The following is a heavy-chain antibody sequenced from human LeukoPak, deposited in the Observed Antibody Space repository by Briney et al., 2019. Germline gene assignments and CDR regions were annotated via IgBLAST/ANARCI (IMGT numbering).Heavy chain of an antibody. D-gene: IGHD4-17*01. V-gene: IGHV4-61*02. CDR2: IYTSGST. J-gene: IGHJ4*02. CDR1: GGSISSGGYY. Sequence: SETLSLTCTVSGGSISSGGYYWSWIRQPPGKGLEWIGRIYTSGSTNYNPSLKSRVTMSVDTSKNQFSLKLSSVTAADTAVYYCARGVYYGDYPQHFDYWGQGTLVTVSS. CDR3: ARGVYYGDYPQHFDY.